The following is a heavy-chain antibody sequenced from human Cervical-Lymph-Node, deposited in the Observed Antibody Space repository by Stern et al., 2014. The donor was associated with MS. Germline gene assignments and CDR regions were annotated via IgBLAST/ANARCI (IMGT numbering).Heavy chain of an antibody. J-gene: IGHJ4*02. CDR2: IRQDGYDK. Sequence: EVQLVESGGGLVQPGGSLRLSCVASGFSFGTSWMSWVRQPPGRGLEWVANIRQDGYDKFSVDSVKGRFTISRENARNSLYLQMNSLTVADTAVYYCARDRRAFLDYWGQGTHVAVPS. CDR3: ARDRRAFLDY. CDR1: GFSFGTSW. D-gene: IGHD2/OR15-2a*01. V-gene: IGHV3-7*01.